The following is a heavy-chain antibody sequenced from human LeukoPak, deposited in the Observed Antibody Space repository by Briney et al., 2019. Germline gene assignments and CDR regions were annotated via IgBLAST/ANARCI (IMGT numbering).Heavy chain of an antibody. CDR3: AKDRGIAAAGRSRMLYYFDY. CDR1: GFTFSSYW. V-gene: IGHV3-7*01. Sequence: GGSLRLSCAASGFTFSSYWMSWVRQAPGKGLEWVANIKQDGSEKYYVDSVKGRFTISRDNSKNTLYLQMNSLRAEDTAVYYCAKDRGIAAAGRSRMLYYFDYWGQGTLVTVSS. D-gene: IGHD6-13*01. J-gene: IGHJ4*02. CDR2: IKQDGSEK.